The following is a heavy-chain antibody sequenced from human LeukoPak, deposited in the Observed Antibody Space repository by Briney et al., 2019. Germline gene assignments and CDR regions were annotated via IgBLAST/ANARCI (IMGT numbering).Heavy chain of an antibody. J-gene: IGHJ4*02. V-gene: IGHV5-51*01. CDR1: GYSFTSYW. CDR3: ARWTVVTPYYFDY. D-gene: IGHD4-23*01. Sequence: GESLKISCKGSGYSFTSYWIGWVRQMPGKGLEWMGIIYLGGSDTRYSPSFQGQVTISADKSISTAYLQWSSLKASDTAMYYCARWTVVTPYYFDYWGQGTLLTVSS. CDR2: IYLGGSDT.